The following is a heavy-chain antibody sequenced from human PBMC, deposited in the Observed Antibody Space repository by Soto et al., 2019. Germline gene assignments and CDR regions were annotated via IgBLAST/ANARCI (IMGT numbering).Heavy chain of an antibody. V-gene: IGHV4-59*08. CDR3: ATLSSYDFWSGYPKWFDP. Sequence: SETLSLTXSVSGGSFRDHYWTWIRQPPGKGLEWIGYIYYSGSTYYNPSLKSRVTISVDTSKNQFSLKLSSLTAADTAVYYCATLSSYDFWSGYPKWFDPWGQGTLVTVSS. D-gene: IGHD3-3*01. CDR1: GGSFRDHY. J-gene: IGHJ5*02. CDR2: IYYSGST.